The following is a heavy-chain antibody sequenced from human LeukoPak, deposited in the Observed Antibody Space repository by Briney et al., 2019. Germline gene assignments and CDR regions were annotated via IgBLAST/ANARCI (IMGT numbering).Heavy chain of an antibody. V-gene: IGHV4-34*01. D-gene: IGHD3-3*01. J-gene: IGHJ6*02. Sequence: SETLSLTCAVYGGSFSGYYWSWIRQPPGKGLEWIGEINHSGSTNYNPSPKSRVTISVDTSKNQFSLKLSSVTAADTAVYYCARSTPSRFGVVIDYYYYYGMDVWGQGTTVTVSS. CDR1: GGSFSGYY. CDR3: ARSTPSRFGVVIDYYYYYGMDV. CDR2: INHSGST.